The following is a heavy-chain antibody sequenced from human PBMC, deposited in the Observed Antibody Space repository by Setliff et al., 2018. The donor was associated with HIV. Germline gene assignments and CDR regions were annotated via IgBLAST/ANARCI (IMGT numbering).Heavy chain of an antibody. D-gene: IGHD5-12*01. J-gene: IGHJ3*02. CDR2: IFPSGST. CDR3: ARDPFMATIRYAFDI. V-gene: IGHV4-61*09. Sequence: SETLSLTCAVSGASIRSGVYYWSWIRQPAGKGPEWIGHIFPSGSTNYSPSLKSRITISMDTSKNQFSLKLSSVTAADTAVYYCARDPFMATIRYAFDIWGQGTRVT. CDR1: GASIRSGVYY.